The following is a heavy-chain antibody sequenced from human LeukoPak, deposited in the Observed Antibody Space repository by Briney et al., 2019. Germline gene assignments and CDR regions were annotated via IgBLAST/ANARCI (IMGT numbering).Heavy chain of an antibody. Sequence: SLXLSCAXSGFTXSXYAMHWVRQAPGXGLEWVAVISYDGSNKYYADSVKGRFTISRDNSKNTLYLQVNSLRAEDTAVYYCARDQDDSFDYWGQGTLVTVSS. CDR2: ISYDGSNK. J-gene: IGHJ4*02. CDR1: GFTXSXYA. CDR3: ARDQDDSFDY. V-gene: IGHV3-30-3*01. D-gene: IGHD2-15*01.